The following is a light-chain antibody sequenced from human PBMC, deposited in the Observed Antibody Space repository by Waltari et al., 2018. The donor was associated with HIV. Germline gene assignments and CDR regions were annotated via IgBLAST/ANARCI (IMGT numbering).Light chain of an antibody. CDR3: QQTYTTPCT. V-gene: IGKV1-39*01. CDR1: QRVANF. CDR2: GAS. J-gene: IGKJ5*01. Sequence: DIQMTQSPSSLSASVGDRVTTTCRASQRVANFLNRYQQRPGKAPKLLINGASSLQTGVPSKFSGSGSGTDFTLTISSLQPEDFATYFCQQTYTTPCTFGQGTRLEIK.